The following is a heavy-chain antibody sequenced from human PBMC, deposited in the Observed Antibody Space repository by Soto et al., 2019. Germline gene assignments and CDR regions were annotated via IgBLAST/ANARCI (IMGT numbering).Heavy chain of an antibody. CDR3: ARRPIAARPGGVYFDL. Sequence: QITLKESGPTLVKPTQTLTLTCTFSGFSFNTSGVGVGWIRQPPGKALEWLGLSYWNDDKRYSPSLKSRLTSTKDTSKNRVVRIMTTMDPLDTATYYCARRPIAARPGGVYFDLWGQGTLVTVSS. V-gene: IGHV2-5*01. J-gene: IGHJ4*02. CDR1: GFSFNTSGVG. D-gene: IGHD6-6*01. CDR2: SYWNDDK.